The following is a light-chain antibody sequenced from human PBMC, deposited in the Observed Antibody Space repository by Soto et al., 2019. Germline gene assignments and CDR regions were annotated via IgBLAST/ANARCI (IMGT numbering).Light chain of an antibody. J-gene: IGKJ5*01. Sequence: EIVLSQSPGTLCLYPEETATLSCRASQTIGRNYLAWYQQKPGQAPRLLIYGASSRATGIPDRFSGSGSGTEFTLTISSLQSEGFAGYYCQQYNNGTPITFGQGTRLEIK. CDR1: QTIGRN. V-gene: IGKV3D-15*01. CDR2: GAS. CDR3: QQYNNGTPIT.